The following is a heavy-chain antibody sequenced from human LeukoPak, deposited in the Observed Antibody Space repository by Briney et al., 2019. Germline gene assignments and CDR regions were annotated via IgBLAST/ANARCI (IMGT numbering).Heavy chain of an antibody. D-gene: IGHD5-18*01. J-gene: IGHJ4*02. CDR2: ISWNSGSI. CDR3: AREGSSGYSYGYIDY. CDR1: GFTFDDYA. Sequence: PGGSLRLSCAASGFTFDDYAMHWVRQAPGKGLEWVSGISWNSGSIGYADSVKGRFTISRDNAKNSLYLQMNSLRAEDTAVYYCAREGSSGYSYGYIDYWGQGTLVTVSS. V-gene: IGHV3-9*01.